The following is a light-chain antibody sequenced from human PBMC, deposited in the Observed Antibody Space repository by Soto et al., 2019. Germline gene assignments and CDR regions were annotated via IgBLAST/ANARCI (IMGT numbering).Light chain of an antibody. CDR1: SSDVGGYNY. CDR2: EVT. J-gene: IGLJ1*01. Sequence: QSALTQPPSASGSPGQSVTISCTGTSSDVGGYNYVSWYQQYPGKAPKLMIYEVTKRPSGVSDRFSGSKSGNTASLTVSGLQAEDEADYYCSSFEGSNNLYVF. V-gene: IGLV2-8*01. CDR3: SSFEGSNNLYV.